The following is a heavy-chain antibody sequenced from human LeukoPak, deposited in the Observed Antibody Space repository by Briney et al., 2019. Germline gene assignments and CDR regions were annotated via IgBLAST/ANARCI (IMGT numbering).Heavy chain of an antibody. CDR1: GFTVSSNY. Sequence: AGGSLRLSCAASGFTVSSNYMSWVRQAPGKGLEWVANIKQDGSEKYYVDSVKGRFTISRDNAKNSLYLQMNSLRVEDTAVYYCARVEYYFSYWGQGTLVIVSS. J-gene: IGHJ4*02. CDR3: ARVEYYFSY. CDR2: IKQDGSEK. D-gene: IGHD5-24*01. V-gene: IGHV3-7*04.